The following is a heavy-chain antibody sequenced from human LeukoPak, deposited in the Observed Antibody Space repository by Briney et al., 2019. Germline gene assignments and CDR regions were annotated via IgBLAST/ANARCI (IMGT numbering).Heavy chain of an antibody. CDR1: GFTFSSYA. V-gene: IGHV3-23*01. Sequence: GGSLRLSCAASGFTFSSYAMSWVRQAPGKGLEWVSAISGSSSTTLYADSVKGRFTISRDNSMDTLSLQMNSLRGEDTAVYYCAKGMEWVIVPAALDVWGQGTTVTVSS. CDR2: ISGSSSTT. CDR3: AKGMEWVIVPAALDV. J-gene: IGHJ6*02. D-gene: IGHD2-2*01.